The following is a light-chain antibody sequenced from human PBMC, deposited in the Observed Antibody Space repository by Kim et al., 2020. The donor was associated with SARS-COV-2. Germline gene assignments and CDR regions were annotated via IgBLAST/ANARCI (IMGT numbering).Light chain of an antibody. CDR1: QDIRNH. J-gene: IGKJ5*01. V-gene: IGKV1-16*02. Sequence: DIHMTQSPSSLSASVGDRVTITCRASQDIRNHLAWLQQKPGKAPKSLIYGASNLQSGVPSKFSGSGSGTDFTLTIDSLQPEDLATYYCQQYNSNPPTFGQGTRLEIK. CDR2: GAS. CDR3: QQYNSNPPT.